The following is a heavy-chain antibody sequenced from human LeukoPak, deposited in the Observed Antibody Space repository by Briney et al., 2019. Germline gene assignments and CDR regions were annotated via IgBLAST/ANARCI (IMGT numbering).Heavy chain of an antibody. CDR3: ARGPNSNWSGLDF. D-gene: IGHD6-6*01. V-gene: IGHV3-74*01. J-gene: IGHJ4*02. CDR1: GFSFSGHW. Sequence: GGSLRLSCTASGFSFSGHWIHWARQLPGKGLVWVSRISPTGSTTSYADSVKGRFTVSRDNAKNTLYLQVNNLRAEDTAVYYCARGPNSNWSGLDFWGQGTLLTVSS. CDR2: ISPTGSTT.